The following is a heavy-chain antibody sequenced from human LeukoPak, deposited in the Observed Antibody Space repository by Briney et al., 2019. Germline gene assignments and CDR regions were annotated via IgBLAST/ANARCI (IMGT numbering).Heavy chain of an antibody. J-gene: IGHJ4*02. CDR3: ATGVVVVAALTMDY. CDR1: GFTFSSYA. Sequence: GGSLRLSCAASGFTFSSYAMHWVRQAPGKGLEWVAVISYGGSNKYYADSVKGRFTISRDNSKNTLYLQMNSLRAEDTAVYYCATGVVVVAALTMDYWGQGTLVTVSS. V-gene: IGHV3-30-3*01. CDR2: ISYGGSNK. D-gene: IGHD2-15*01.